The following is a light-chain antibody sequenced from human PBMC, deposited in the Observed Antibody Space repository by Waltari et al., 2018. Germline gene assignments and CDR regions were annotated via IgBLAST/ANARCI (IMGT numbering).Light chain of an antibody. Sequence: EIVMTQSPATLSVSPGERATLSCRASQSVGNNLVWYQHKPGQDPRLLMYGASIRSVDFPSRFSGSGSGTEFTLTISGLQSEDFALYYCQQYYNWPRTFGQGTKVEIK. CDR2: GAS. CDR1: QSVGNN. J-gene: IGKJ1*01. V-gene: IGKV3D-15*01. CDR3: QQYYNWPRT.